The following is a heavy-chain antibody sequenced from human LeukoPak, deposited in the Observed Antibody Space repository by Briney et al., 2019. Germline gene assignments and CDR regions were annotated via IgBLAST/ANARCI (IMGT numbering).Heavy chain of an antibody. D-gene: IGHD3-22*01. J-gene: IGHJ4*02. CDR3: AKGGHYYDTAAYWGDY. CDR2: IYSGGST. V-gene: IGHV3-66*02. CDR1: GFTVSSNY. Sequence: GGSLRLSCAASGFTVSSNYMSWVRQAPGKGLEWVSVIYSGGSTYYADSVKGRFTISRDNSKNTLYLQMNSLRAEDTAVYYCAKGGHYYDTAAYWGDYWGQGTLVTVSS.